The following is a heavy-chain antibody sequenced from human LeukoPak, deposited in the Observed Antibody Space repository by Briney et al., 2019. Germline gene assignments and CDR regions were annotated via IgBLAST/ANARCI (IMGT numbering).Heavy chain of an antibody. Sequence: PSETLSLTCTVSGGSISDSNYYWGWIRQPPGRGLEWIGNIYYSGSAYYSPSLKSRVTVSVDTSKNQFSLKLNSVTAADTAVYYCARQSTIAAARIDPWGQGTLVTVSS. D-gene: IGHD6-25*01. CDR3: ARQSTIAAARIDP. CDR2: IYYSGSA. J-gene: IGHJ5*02. V-gene: IGHV4-39*01. CDR1: GGSISDSNYY.